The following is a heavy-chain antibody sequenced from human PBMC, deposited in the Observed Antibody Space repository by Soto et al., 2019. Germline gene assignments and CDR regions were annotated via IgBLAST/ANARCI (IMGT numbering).Heavy chain of an antibody. Sequence: VGSLRLSCAASGFTFSSYAMSWVRQAPGKGLEWVSAISGSGGSTYYADSVKGRFTISRDNSKNTLYLQMNSLRAEDTAVYYCAKGISITGTPYYFDYWGQGTLVTVSS. CDR2: ISGSGGST. V-gene: IGHV3-23*01. CDR1: GFTFSSYA. CDR3: AKGISITGTPYYFDY. J-gene: IGHJ4*02. D-gene: IGHD1-7*01.